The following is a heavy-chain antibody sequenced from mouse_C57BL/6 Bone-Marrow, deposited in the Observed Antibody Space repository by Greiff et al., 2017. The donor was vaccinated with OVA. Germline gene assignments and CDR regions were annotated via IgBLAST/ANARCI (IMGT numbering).Heavy chain of an antibody. D-gene: IGHD2-1*01. J-gene: IGHJ1*03. CDR2: SRNKANDYTT. CDR1: GFTFSDFY. CDR3: ARGYGNYGYFDV. Sequence: EVKLMESGGGLVQSGRSLRLSCATSGFTFSDFYMEWVRQAPGKGLEWIAASRNKANDYTTEYSASVKGRFIVSRDTSQSILYLQMNALRAEDNAIYYCARGYGNYGYFDVWGTGTTVTVSS. V-gene: IGHV7-1*01.